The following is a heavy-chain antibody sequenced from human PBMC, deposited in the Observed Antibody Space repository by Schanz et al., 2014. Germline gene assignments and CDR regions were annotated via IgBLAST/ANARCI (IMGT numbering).Heavy chain of an antibody. V-gene: IGHV3-23*01. CDR1: GFNFSDYA. CDR3: AKKVPAYNPFDS. J-gene: IGHJ4*02. D-gene: IGHD1-1*01. Sequence: EVHLLESGGGLVPPGGSLRLSCAASGFNFSDYAMCWVRQAPGKGLEWVSAISGGGGTTYYTDSVKGRFTISRDNSKSTLYLQMNSLRAEDTAVYYCAKKVPAYNPFDSWGQGTLVNVSS. CDR2: ISGGGGTT.